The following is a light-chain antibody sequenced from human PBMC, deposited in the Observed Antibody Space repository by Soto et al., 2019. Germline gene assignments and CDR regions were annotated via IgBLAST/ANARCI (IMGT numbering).Light chain of an antibody. Sequence: TLSFRASQIIRTNLAWYQQTPGQAPRLLIYGASTRATGVPARFSGSGSGTEIALTFSVLPSEETAFYYRQQHQDGWTCGQGTKVDI. CDR2: GAS. J-gene: IGKJ1*01. CDR3: QQHQDGWT. CDR1: QIIRTN. V-gene: IGKV3-15*01.